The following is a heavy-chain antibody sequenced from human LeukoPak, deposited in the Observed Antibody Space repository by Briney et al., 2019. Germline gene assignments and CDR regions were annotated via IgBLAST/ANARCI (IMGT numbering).Heavy chain of an antibody. CDR1: GGSISSYY. D-gene: IGHD2-21*02. J-gene: IGHJ4*02. CDR2: IYTSGST. CDR3: ARVAYCGSDCYSFDY. V-gene: IGHV4-4*07. Sequence: PSETLSLTCTVSGGSISSYYWSWIRQPAGKGLEWIGRIYTSGSTNYNPSLKSRVTMSVDTSKNHFSLKLSSVTAADTAVYHCARVAYCGSDCYSFDYWGQGTLVTVSS.